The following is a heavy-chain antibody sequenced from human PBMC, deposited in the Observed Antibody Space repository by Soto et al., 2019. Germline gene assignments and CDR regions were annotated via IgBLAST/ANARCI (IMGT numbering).Heavy chain of an antibody. CDR3: ARSTGDYGIDY. V-gene: IGHV3-13*01. CDR2: IGTAGDT. D-gene: IGHD4-17*01. Sequence: GGSLRLSCAASGFTFSSYDMHWVRQATGKGLEWVSAIGTAGDTYYPGSVKGRFTISRENAKNSLYLQMNSLRAGDTAVYYCARSTGDYGIDYWGQGTLVTVSS. CDR1: GFTFSSYD. J-gene: IGHJ4*02.